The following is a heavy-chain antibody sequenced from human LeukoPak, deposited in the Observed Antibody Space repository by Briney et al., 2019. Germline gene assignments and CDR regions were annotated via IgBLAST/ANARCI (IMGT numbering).Heavy chain of an antibody. J-gene: IGHJ2*01. CDR1: GGSISSSNW. D-gene: IGHD3-10*01. CDR2: IYHSGST. Sequence: PSETLSLTCAVSGGSISSSNWWSWVRQPPGKGLEWIGEIYHSGSTNYDPSLKSRVTISVGKSKSQFSLKLSSVTAADTAVYYCAKNPITMVRGADYWYFDLWGRGTLVTVSS. V-gene: IGHV4-4*02. CDR3: AKNPITMVRGADYWYFDL.